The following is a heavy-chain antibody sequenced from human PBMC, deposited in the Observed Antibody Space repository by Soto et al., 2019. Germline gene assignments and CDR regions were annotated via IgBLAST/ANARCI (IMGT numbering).Heavy chain of an antibody. CDR2: IYSSGST. CDR1: GGSVSSDTHY. J-gene: IGHJ6*02. V-gene: IGHV4-61*01. CDR3: AGDSAHYYGSGSYYNGDYYYYGMDV. Sequence: PSETLSLTCTVSGGSVSSDTHYWSWIRQPPXKRLEWIGFIYSSGSTNYNPSLKSRVTMSVDTSKNQFSLKLRSVIVADTAVYHCAGDSAHYYGSGSYYNGDYYYYGMDVWGQGTTVTVSS. D-gene: IGHD3-10*01.